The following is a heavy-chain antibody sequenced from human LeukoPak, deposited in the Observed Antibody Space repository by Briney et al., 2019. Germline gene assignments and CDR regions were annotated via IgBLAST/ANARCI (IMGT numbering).Heavy chain of an antibody. V-gene: IGHV1-2*02. Sequence: ASVKVSCKATGYTFTGYYMHWVRQAPGQGLEWMGWINPNSGGTNYAQKFQGRVTMTRDTSISTAYMELSRLRSDDTAVYYRARDRYSLTLPDYWGQGTLVTVSS. D-gene: IGHD2-21*01. CDR1: GYTFTGYY. CDR2: INPNSGGT. CDR3: ARDRYSLTLPDY. J-gene: IGHJ4*02.